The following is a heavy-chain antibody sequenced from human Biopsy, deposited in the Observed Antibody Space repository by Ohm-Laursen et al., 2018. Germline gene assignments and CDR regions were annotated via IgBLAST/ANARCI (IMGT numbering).Heavy chain of an antibody. CDR1: GYRFTGYH. CDR3: TRGGYYYDSLAYYYWFDP. Sequence: GPSVYVSCKVSGYRFTGYHGHWVRQAPGQGLEWMGWINAKIGDTNYAQKFQGRVTMTRDTSISTAYVDLSSLRSDDTAVYYCTRGGYYYDSLAYYYWFDPWGQGTLVTVSS. CDR2: INAKIGDT. D-gene: IGHD3-22*01. V-gene: IGHV1-2*02. J-gene: IGHJ5*02.